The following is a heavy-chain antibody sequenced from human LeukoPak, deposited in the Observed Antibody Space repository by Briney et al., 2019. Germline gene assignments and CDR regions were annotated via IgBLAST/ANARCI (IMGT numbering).Heavy chain of an antibody. J-gene: IGHJ4*02. CDR3: ARDMGATTSSFFDC. CDR2: ISAYNGNT. Sequence: ASVKVSCKASGYTFTSYGISWVRQAPGQGLEWMGWISAYNGNTNYAQKLQGRVTMTTDTSTSTAYMELRSLRSDDTAVYYCARDMGATTSSFFDCWGQGTLVTVSS. V-gene: IGHV1-18*01. CDR1: GYTFTSYG. D-gene: IGHD1-26*01.